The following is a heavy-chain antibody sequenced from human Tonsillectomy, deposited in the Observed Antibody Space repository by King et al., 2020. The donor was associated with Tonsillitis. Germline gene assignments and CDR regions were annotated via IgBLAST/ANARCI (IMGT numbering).Heavy chain of an antibody. CDR2: IHASGAT. Sequence: LPMQESGPGLVKPSETLSLTCTVSGGPISSTSYYWPWIRQPPGKGLEWIGSIHASGATYYTPSLNSRVSISVDTSKNLFSLKVTSATAADTAVYYCGRVDRYVGEGLVDYWGQGTLVTVSS. D-gene: IGHD3-9*01. CDR1: GGPISSTSYY. V-gene: IGHV4-39*02. J-gene: IGHJ4*02. CDR3: GRVDRYVGEGLVDY.